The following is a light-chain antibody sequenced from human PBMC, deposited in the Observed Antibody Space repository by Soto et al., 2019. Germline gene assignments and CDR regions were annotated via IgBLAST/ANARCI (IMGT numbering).Light chain of an antibody. CDR2: AAS. J-gene: IGKJ1*01. Sequence: DIQMTQSPSSLSASVGDRVTITCRASQGISNYLAWYQQTPGKVPKLLIYAASTLQSGVPSRFSGSGSGTDFTLIISSLQPEDVATYYCQKYNSARTFGQGTKVEIK. CDR3: QKYNSART. V-gene: IGKV1-27*01. CDR1: QGISNY.